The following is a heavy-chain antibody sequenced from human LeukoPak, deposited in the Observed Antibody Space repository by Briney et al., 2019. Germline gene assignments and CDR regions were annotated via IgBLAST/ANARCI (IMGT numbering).Heavy chain of an antibody. D-gene: IGHD3-22*01. V-gene: IGHV3-30*18. CDR3: AKNGDSSGYYSVDY. J-gene: IGHJ4*02. Sequence: PGRSLRLSCAASGFTFSSYGMHWVRQAPGKGLEWVAVISYDGSNKYYADSVKGRFTISRDNSKNTLYLQMYSLRAEDTAVYYCAKNGDSSGYYSVDYWGQGTLVTVSS. CDR1: GFTFSSYG. CDR2: ISYDGSNK.